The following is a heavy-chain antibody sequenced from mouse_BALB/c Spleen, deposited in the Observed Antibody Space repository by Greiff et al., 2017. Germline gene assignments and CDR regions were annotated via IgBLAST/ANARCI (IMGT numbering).Heavy chain of an antibody. J-gene: IGHJ1*01. CDR1: GFTFSSYA. CDR2: ISSGGST. V-gene: IGHV5-6-5*01. D-gene: IGHD1-1*01. Sequence: EVKLVESGGGLVKPGGSLKLSCAASGFTFSSYAISWVRQTPEKRLEWVASISSGGSTYYPDSVKGRFTISRDNARNILYLQMSSLRSEDTAMYYCARESLYYYGSSGYFDVWGAGTTVTVSS. CDR3: ARESLYYYGSSGYFDV.